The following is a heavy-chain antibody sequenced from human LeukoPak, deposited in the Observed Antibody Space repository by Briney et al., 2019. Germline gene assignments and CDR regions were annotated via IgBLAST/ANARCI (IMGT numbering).Heavy chain of an antibody. CDR2: NSLRGRT. V-gene: IGHV4-4*02. CDR1: GGSITTTNS. CDR3: ARFERWLQLGDY. D-gene: IGHD5-24*01. J-gene: IGHJ4*02. Sequence: PSGTLSLTCGVSGGSITTTNSWSWVRQPPGGGLEWIGENSLRGRTQYNPSLKSRVNISIDESKIHLYLSLASVTAADTAVYYCARFERWLQLGDYWGQGTLVTVSS.